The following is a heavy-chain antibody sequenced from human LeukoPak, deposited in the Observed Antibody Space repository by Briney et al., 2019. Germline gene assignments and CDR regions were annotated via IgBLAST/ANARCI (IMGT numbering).Heavy chain of an antibody. CDR2: ISGSGGSK. V-gene: IGHV3-23*01. Sequence: GGSLRLSCAASGFTFSSYAMSWVRQAPGKGLEWVSAISGSGGSKYYAYSVKGRFIISRDNTKNTLYLQMNTLRADDTPVYYCAKGLPGTATTYFDYWGRGTRVPVPS. CDR3: AKGLPGTATTYFDY. J-gene: IGHJ4*02. CDR1: GFTFSSYA. D-gene: IGHD4-17*01.